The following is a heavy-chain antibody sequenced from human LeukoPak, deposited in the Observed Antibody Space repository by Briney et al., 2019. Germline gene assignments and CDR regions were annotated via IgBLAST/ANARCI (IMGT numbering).Heavy chain of an antibody. D-gene: IGHD3-22*01. CDR1: GFTFDDYG. Sequence: GRSLRLSCAASGFTFDDYGMSWFRQAPGKGLEWVSGINWNGGSTGYADSVKGQFTISRDNAKNSLYLQMNSLRAEDTALYYCASSLYYDSSGPGAFDIWGQGTMVTVSS. J-gene: IGHJ3*02. CDR3: ASSLYYDSSGPGAFDI. CDR2: INWNGGST. V-gene: IGHV3-20*04.